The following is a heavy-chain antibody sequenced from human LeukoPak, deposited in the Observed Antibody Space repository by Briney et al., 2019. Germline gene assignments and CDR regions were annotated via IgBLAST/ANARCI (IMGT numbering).Heavy chain of an antibody. J-gene: IGHJ4*02. D-gene: IGHD6-19*01. Sequence: ASVKVSCKSSGYTFTSYAMNWVRQAPGQGLEWMGWINTNTGNPTYAQGFTGRFVFSLDTSVSTAYLQISSLKAEDTAVYYCARAHKYSSGWYGVEGYFDYWGQGTLVTVSS. CDR3: ARAHKYSSGWYGVEGYFDY. CDR2: INTNTGNP. V-gene: IGHV7-4-1*02. CDR1: GYTFTSYA.